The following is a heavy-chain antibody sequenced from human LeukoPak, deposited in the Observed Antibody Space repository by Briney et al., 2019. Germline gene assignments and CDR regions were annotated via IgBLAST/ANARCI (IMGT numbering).Heavy chain of an antibody. D-gene: IGHD3-22*01. CDR1: GFTFDDYA. Sequence: PGRSLRLSCAASGFTFDDYAMHWVRQAPGKGLEWVSGISWNSGSIGYADSVKGRFTISRDNAKNTLYLQMNSLRAEDTAVYYCARDDNYYDSSGYAAPDYWGQGTLVTVSS. V-gene: IGHV3-9*01. J-gene: IGHJ4*02. CDR2: ISWNSGSI. CDR3: ARDDNYYDSSGYAAPDY.